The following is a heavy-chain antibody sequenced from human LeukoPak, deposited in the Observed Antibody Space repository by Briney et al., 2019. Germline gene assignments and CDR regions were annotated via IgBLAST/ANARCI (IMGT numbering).Heavy chain of an antibody. CDR3: ARVDYGDYAGEDY. V-gene: IGHV3-48*04. CDR2: ISSSSGTI. J-gene: IGHJ4*02. CDR1: GFTFSRFS. D-gene: IGHD4-17*01. Sequence: GGSLRLSCAASGFTFSRFSMNWVRQASGKGLEWVSYISSSSGTIYYADSVKGRFTISRDNAKNSLYLQMNSLRAEDTAVYYCARVDYGDYAGEDYWGQGTLVTVSS.